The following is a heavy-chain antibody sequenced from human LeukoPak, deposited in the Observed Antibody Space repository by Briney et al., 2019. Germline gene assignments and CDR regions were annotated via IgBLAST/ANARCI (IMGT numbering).Heavy chain of an antibody. CDR1: GFTFSSYA. CDR2: ISGSGGST. J-gene: IGHJ4*02. CDR3: AKGTTIAAAGTPFDY. V-gene: IGHV3-23*01. D-gene: IGHD6-13*01. Sequence: GGSLRLSCAASGFTFSSYAMSWVRQAPGKGLEWVSAISGSGGSTYYADSVKGRFTISRDNSKNTLYLQMNSLRVEDTAMYYCAKGTTIAAAGTPFDYWGQGTLVTVSS.